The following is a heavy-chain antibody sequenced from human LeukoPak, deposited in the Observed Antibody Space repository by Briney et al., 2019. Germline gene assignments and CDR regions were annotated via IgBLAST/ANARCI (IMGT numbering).Heavy chain of an antibody. V-gene: IGHV4-34*01. CDR1: GGSFSGYY. Sequence: SETLSLTCAVYGGSFSGYYWSWIRQPPGKGLEWIGEINHSGSTNYNPSLKSRVTISVDTSKNQFSLKLSSVTAADTAVYYCARHGISSGWYGGYYYFDYWGQGTLVTVSS. D-gene: IGHD6-19*01. J-gene: IGHJ4*02. CDR2: INHSGST. CDR3: ARHGISSGWYGGYYYFDY.